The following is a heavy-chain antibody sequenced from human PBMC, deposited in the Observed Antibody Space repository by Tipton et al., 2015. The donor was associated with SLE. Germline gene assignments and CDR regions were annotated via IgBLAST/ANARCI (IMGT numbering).Heavy chain of an antibody. D-gene: IGHD1-26*01. V-gene: IGHV3-33*06. Sequence: SLRLSCAASGFTFSNYGMHWVRQAPGKGLEWVAVIWYDGSNKYYADSVKGRFTISRDNSKNTLYLQMNSLRAEDTAVYYCAKQIEWELPGAFDIWGQGTMVTVSS. J-gene: IGHJ3*02. CDR3: AKQIEWELPGAFDI. CDR1: GFTFSNYG. CDR2: IWYDGSNK.